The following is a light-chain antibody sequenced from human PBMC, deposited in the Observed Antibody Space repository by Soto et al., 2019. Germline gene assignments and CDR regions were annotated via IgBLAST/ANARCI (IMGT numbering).Light chain of an antibody. V-gene: IGLV2-14*03. CDR1: SKDIGGYDY. CDR3: NSYTTTSPLYV. CDR2: DVS. Sequence: QSVLAQPASVTGSPGQSIAISCTGTSKDIGGYDYVSWYQHHPGIAPKLIIYDVSDRPSGVSNRFSGSKSGNTASLTISGLQAEDEAEYYCNSYTTTSPLYVFGSGTKVTVL. J-gene: IGLJ1*01.